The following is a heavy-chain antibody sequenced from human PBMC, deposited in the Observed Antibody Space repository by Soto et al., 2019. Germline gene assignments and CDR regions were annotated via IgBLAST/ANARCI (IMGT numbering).Heavy chain of an antibody. Sequence: QVQLVQSGAEVKKPGASVKVSCKASGYTFTSYYMHWVRQAPGQGLEWMGIINPSGGSTSYAQKCQGRVTMTRDTSTSTVYMELSSLRSEDTAVYYCARDSSGWYTNYYYYYGMDVWGQGTTVTVSS. CDR1: GYTFTSYY. V-gene: IGHV1-46*01. D-gene: IGHD6-19*01. J-gene: IGHJ6*02. CDR3: ARDSSGWYTNYYYYYGMDV. CDR2: INPSGGST.